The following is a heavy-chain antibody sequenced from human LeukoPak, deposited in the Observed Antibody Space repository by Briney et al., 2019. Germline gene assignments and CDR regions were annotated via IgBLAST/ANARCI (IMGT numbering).Heavy chain of an antibody. D-gene: IGHD1-26*01. V-gene: IGHV1-18*01. J-gene: IGHJ3*02. CDR2: ISGYNGNT. Sequence: ASVKVFCKASGYTFENYGITWVRQAPGQGLEWMGWISGYNGNTDYAEKLQGRVTMTTDTTTSTAYMELRSLRSDDTAVYYCARTTAGATEGAFDIWGQGTMVTVSS. CDR1: GYTFENYG. CDR3: ARTTAGATEGAFDI.